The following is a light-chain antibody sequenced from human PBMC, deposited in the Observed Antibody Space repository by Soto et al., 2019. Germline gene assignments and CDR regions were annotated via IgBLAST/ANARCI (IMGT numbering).Light chain of an antibody. CDR1: SGHSSYI. CDR3: ETWDSNTHTV. Sequence: QPVLTQSSSASASLGSSVKLTCTLSSGHSSYIIAWHQQQPGKAPRYLMKLEGSGSYNKGSGVPDRFSGSSSGADRYLTISNLQFEDESDYYCETWDSNTHTVFGGGTNLTVL. CDR2: LEGSGSY. V-gene: IGLV4-60*02. J-gene: IGLJ3*02.